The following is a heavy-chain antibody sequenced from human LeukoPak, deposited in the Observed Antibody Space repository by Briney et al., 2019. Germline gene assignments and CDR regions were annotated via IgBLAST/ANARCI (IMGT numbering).Heavy chain of an antibody. CDR2: INGGNGNT. D-gene: IGHD5-12*01. Sequence: ASVKVSCKASGNTVTSYAMQWVRQAPGQRLECMGWINGGNGNTKYSQKFQGRVTITRDTSASTAYMELSSLRSEDTAVYYCARNGEYSGSPINYWGQGTLVTVSS. J-gene: IGHJ4*02. CDR3: ARNGEYSGSPINY. V-gene: IGHV1-3*01. CDR1: GNTVTSYA.